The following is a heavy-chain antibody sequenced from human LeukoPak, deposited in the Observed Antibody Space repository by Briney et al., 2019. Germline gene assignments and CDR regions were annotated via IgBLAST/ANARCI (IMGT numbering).Heavy chain of an antibody. CDR3: AKDSGGYSYGLAFDY. Sequence: GGSLRLSCAASGFTFSSYAMSWVRQAPGKGLEWVAFIRYDGSNKYYADSVKGRFTISRDNSKNTLYLQMNSLRAEDTAVYYCAKDSGGYSYGLAFDYWGQGTLVTVSS. J-gene: IGHJ4*02. D-gene: IGHD5-18*01. CDR2: IRYDGSNK. V-gene: IGHV3-30*02. CDR1: GFTFSSYA.